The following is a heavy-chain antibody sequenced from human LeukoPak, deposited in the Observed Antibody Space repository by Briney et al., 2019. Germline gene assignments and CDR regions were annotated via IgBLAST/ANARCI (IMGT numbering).Heavy chain of an antibody. V-gene: IGHV4-38-2*02. J-gene: IGHJ5*02. Sequence: SETLSLTCTVSGYSISSGYYWGWIRQPPGKELEWIGSIYHSGSTYYNPSLKSRVTISVDTSKNQFSLKLSSVTAADTAVYYCARDLTSFYGSGSYPQWFDPWGQGTLVTVS. CDR1: GYSISSGYY. D-gene: IGHD3-10*01. CDR2: IYHSGST. CDR3: ARDLTSFYGSGSYPQWFDP.